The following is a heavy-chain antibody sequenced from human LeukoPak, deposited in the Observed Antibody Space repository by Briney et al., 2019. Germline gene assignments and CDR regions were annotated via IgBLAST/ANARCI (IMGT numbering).Heavy chain of an antibody. CDR3: AKDKSGIAVAGYFDY. Sequence: GGSLRLSCAASGFTFSDYYMSWIRQAPGKGLEWVAFIRYDGSNKYYADSVKGRFTISRDNSKNTLYLQMNSLRAEDTAVYYCAKDKSGIAVAGYFDYWGQGTLVTVSS. CDR2: IRYDGSNK. CDR1: GFTFSDYY. J-gene: IGHJ4*02. V-gene: IGHV3-30*02. D-gene: IGHD6-19*01.